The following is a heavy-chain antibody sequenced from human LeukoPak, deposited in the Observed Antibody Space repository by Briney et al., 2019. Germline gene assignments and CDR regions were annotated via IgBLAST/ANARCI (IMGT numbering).Heavy chain of an antibody. CDR3: ARSCDGDCYSDY. CDR2: IGSTSHFR. J-gene: IGHJ4*02. Sequence: VGSLRLSCAASGFTFSNYSMNWVRQAPGKGLEWVSSIGSTSHFRYYADSLKGRVTISRDNAKNSLYLQMSSLRVEDTAVYYCARSCDGDCYSDYWGQGTLVTVSS. D-gene: IGHD2-21*02. CDR1: GFTFSNYS. V-gene: IGHV3-21*01.